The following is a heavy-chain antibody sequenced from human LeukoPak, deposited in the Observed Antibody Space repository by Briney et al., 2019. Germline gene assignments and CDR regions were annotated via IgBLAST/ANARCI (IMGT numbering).Heavy chain of an antibody. Sequence: GGSLRLSCAASGFTFSSYAMSWVRQAPGKGLVWVSAISGSGGSTYYADSVKGRFTISRDNSKNTLYLQMNSLRAEDTAVYYCAKDGSYDYVWGSYRSLYYFDYWGQGTLVTVSS. CDR2: ISGSGGST. D-gene: IGHD3-16*02. J-gene: IGHJ4*02. V-gene: IGHV3-23*01. CDR1: GFTFSSYA. CDR3: AKDGSYDYVWGSYRSLYYFDY.